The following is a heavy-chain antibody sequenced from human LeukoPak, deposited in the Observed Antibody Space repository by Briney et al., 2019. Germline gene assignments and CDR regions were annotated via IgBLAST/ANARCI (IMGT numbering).Heavy chain of an antibody. D-gene: IGHD2-15*01. J-gene: IGHJ5*02. CDR1: GYTFIDYY. CDR2: INPNSGGT. Sequence: ASVKVSCKASGYTFIDYYIHWVRQAPGQGLEWMGWINPNSGGTNYAQKFQGRVTMTRDTSISTAYMELSRLRSDDTAVYYCAIARDTPIFDPWGQGTLVTVSS. CDR3: AIARDTPIFDP. V-gene: IGHV1-2*02.